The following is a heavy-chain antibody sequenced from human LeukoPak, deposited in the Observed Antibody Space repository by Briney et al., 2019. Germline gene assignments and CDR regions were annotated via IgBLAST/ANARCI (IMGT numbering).Heavy chain of an antibody. J-gene: IGHJ4*02. CDR3: ARSMIFPPDSFDY. V-gene: IGHV3-74*01. Sequence: GGSLRLSCAASGFTFSSYWMHWVRQAPGKGLAWVSRISSDGSSTSYADSVKGRFTISRDNAKNTLYLQMNSLRAEDTAVYYCARSMIFPPDSFDYWGQGTLVTVSS. D-gene: IGHD3-22*01. CDR1: GFTFSSYW. CDR2: ISSDGSST.